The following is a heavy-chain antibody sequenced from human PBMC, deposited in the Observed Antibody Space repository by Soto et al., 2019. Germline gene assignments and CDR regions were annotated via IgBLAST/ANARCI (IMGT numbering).Heavy chain of an antibody. J-gene: IGHJ4*02. D-gene: IGHD3-10*01. V-gene: IGHV3-30*18. Sequence: PGGSLRLSCAASGFPFSNYGMHWVRQAPGRGLEWVAIISFDGNQKWYIDSVKGRFTTSRDNSKETLYLQMNTLRPEDTAIYYCAKDIHSGRDGNHHGGDYWGQGTLVTVSS. CDR2: ISFDGNQK. CDR1: GFPFSNYG. CDR3: AKDIHSGRDGNHHGGDY.